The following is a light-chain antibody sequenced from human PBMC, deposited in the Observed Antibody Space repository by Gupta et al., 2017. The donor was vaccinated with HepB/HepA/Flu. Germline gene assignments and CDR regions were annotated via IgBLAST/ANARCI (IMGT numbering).Light chain of an antibody. Sequence: QLVLTQSPSASASLVASVNLTCTLSSGHSSYAIAWHQQQPERGSRYLMSLNRDGSHIKGDGIPDRFSGSSSGAERYLTISSLQSEDEADYYCQTWGTGIHLFGGGTKLTVL. J-gene: IGLJ2*01. CDR1: SGHSSYA. CDR2: LNRDGSH. V-gene: IGLV4-69*01. CDR3: QTWGTGIHL.